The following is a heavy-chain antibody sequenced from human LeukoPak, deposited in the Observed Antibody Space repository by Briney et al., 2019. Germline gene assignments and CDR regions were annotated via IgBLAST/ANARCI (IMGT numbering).Heavy chain of an antibody. CDR2: ISAYNGNT. D-gene: IGHD5-12*01. CDR3: ARDIVATIHYYYGMDV. J-gene: IGHJ6*02. CDR1: GYTFTSYG. Sequence: GASVTASFKASGYTFTSYGISWVRQAPGQGLEWMGWISAYNGNTNYAQKLQGRVTMTTDTSTSTAYMELRSLRSDDTAVYYCARDIVATIHYYYGMDVWGQGTTVTVSS. V-gene: IGHV1-18*01.